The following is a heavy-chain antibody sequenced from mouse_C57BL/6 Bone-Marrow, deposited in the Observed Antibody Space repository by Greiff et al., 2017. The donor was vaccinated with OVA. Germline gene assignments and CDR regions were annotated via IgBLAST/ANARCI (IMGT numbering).Heavy chain of an antibody. CDR2: IWSDGST. CDR3: ARHRDWDVDAMDY. J-gene: IGHJ4*01. CDR1: GFSLTSYG. V-gene: IGHV2-6-1*01. Sequence: VQLVESGPGLVAPSQSLSITCTVSGFSLTSYGVHWVRQPPGKGLEWLVLIWSDGSTTYNSALKSRLSISKDNSKSQVFLKMNSLQTDDTAMYYCARHRDWDVDAMDYWGQGTSVTVSS. D-gene: IGHD4-1*01.